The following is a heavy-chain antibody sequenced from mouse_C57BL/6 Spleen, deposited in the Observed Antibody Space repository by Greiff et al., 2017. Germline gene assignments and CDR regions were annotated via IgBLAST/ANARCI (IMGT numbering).Heavy chain of an antibody. CDR3: TSGSLITTVLDY. D-gene: IGHD1-1*01. Sequence: QVQLQQSGAELVRPGASVTLSCKASGYTFTDYEMHWVKQTPVHGLEWIGAIDPETGGTAYNQKFKGKAILTADKSSSTAYMELRSLTSEDSAVYYCTSGSLITTVLDYWGQGTTLTVSS. V-gene: IGHV1-15*01. J-gene: IGHJ2*01. CDR1: GYTFTDYE. CDR2: IDPETGGT.